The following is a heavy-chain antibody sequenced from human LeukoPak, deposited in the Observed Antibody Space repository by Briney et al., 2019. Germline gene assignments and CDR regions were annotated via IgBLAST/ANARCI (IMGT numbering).Heavy chain of an antibody. Sequence: SQTLSLTCAISGDSVSGNRAACSWIRQSPSRGLEWLGRTYYRSRWYTDYHLSVKSRIAIKPDTSKNQFSLELKSVTPEDTAVYYCARVYYDSSGYWWFDPWGQGTLVTVSS. D-gene: IGHD3-22*01. J-gene: IGHJ5*01. CDR2: TYYRSRWYT. V-gene: IGHV6-1*01. CDR3: ARVYYDSSGYWWFDP. CDR1: GDSVSGNRAA.